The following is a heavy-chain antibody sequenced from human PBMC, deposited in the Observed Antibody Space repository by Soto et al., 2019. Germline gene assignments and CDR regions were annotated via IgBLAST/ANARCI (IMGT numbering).Heavy chain of an antibody. CDR3: SRGGDIVVVPAAQFDY. CDR2: IYSGGST. CDR1: GFTVSSNY. D-gene: IGHD2-2*01. J-gene: IGHJ4*02. V-gene: IGHV3-66*01. Sequence: EVQLVESGGGLVQPGGSLRLSCAASGFTVSSNYMSWVRQAPGKGLVWVAVIYSGGSTYYADYVKGRCTISRDNSKNTLDLQMNSLRGEDTAVYYCSRGGDIVVVPAAQFDYWGQGTLVTVSS.